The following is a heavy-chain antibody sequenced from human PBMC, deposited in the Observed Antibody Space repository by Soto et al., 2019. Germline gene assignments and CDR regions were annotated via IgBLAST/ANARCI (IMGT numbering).Heavy chain of an antibody. Sequence: QLQLQESGPGLVKPSETLSLTCTVSGGSISSSSYYWGWIRQPPGKGLEWIGSIYYSGSTYYNPSLKSRVTISVDTSKNQFSLKLSSVTAADTAVYYCARLGIAVAGTLYYYYGMDVWGQGTTVTVSS. CDR2: IYYSGST. D-gene: IGHD6-19*01. J-gene: IGHJ6*02. V-gene: IGHV4-39*01. CDR3: ARLGIAVAGTLYYYYGMDV. CDR1: GGSISSSSYY.